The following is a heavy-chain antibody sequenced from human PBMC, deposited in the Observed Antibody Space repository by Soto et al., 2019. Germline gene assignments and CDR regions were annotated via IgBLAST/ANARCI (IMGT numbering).Heavy chain of an antibody. CDR3: ARGPMITFGGVIAPDYFDY. CDR2: INHSGST. V-gene: IGHV4-34*01. D-gene: IGHD3-16*02. J-gene: IGHJ4*02. Sequence: SATLSLTCAVYGGSFSGYYWSWIRQPPGKGLEWIGEINHSGSTNYNPSLKSRVTISVDTSKNQFSLKLSSVTAADTAVYYCARGPMITFGGVIAPDYFDYWGQGALVTVS. CDR1: GGSFSGYY.